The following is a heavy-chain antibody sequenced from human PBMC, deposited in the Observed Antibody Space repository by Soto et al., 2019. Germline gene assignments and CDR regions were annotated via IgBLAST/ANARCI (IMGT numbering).Heavy chain of an antibody. D-gene: IGHD3-22*01. V-gene: IGHV4-59*01. CDR3: ARARYDSSGYYYFDY. J-gene: IGHJ4*02. CDR2: IYYSGST. Sequence: PSETLSLTCTVSGGSISGYYWSWIRQPPGKGLEWIGYIYYSGSTIYNPSLKSRVTISVDTSKNQFSLKLSSVTAADTAVYYCARARYDSSGYYYFDYWSQGTLVTVSS. CDR1: GGSISGYY.